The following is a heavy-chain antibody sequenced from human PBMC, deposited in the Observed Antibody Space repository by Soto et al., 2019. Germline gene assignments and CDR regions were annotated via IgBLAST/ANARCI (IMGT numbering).Heavy chain of an antibody. Sequence: GESLKISCKGSGYAFSNSWIGWVRQMPGKGLEWMGILFPADSDARYSPSFQGQVTISADRSTNTAYLQWNSLKASDTAMYYCATLAARFSHLLDFWGQGTLVTGSS. CDR3: ATLAARFSHLLDF. J-gene: IGHJ4*02. CDR2: LFPADSDA. V-gene: IGHV5-51*01. D-gene: IGHD2-15*01. CDR1: GYAFSNSW.